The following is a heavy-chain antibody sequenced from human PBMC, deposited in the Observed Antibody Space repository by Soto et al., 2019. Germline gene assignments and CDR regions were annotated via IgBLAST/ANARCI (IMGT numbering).Heavy chain of an antibody. D-gene: IGHD1-26*01. CDR2: IHSDGSST. CDR3: ARGDRGAFDL. V-gene: IGHV3-74*01. J-gene: IGHJ3*01. Sequence: EVQLLESGGGLVQPGESLRLSCAASGFTFSYYWMHWVRQAPGMGLVWVSRIHSDGSSTTYADSVKGRFTISRDNARNTLYLQMNSLRAEDTAVYPCARGDRGAFDLWGQGTVLTVSS. CDR1: GFTFSYYW.